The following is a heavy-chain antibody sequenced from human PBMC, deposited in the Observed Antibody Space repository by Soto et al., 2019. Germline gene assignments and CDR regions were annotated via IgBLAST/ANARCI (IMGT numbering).Heavy chain of an antibody. CDR3: AKDSRYYASSPSPGD. D-gene: IGHD3-10*01. CDR2: ISGSGTAT. Sequence: EVKLLESGGGLVQPGGSMRLSCEASGFPFWTYSMSWVRQAPRKGLEWVSGISGSGTATYYTDSVKGRFTVSRDNSKDTLFLQMNTLRVEDTAVYYCAKDSRYYASSPSPGDWGQGTLVTVSS. V-gene: IGHV3-23*01. J-gene: IGHJ4*02. CDR1: GFPFWTYS.